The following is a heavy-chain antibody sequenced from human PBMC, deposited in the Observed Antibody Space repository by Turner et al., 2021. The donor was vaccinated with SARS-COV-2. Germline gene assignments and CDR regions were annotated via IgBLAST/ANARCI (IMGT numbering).Heavy chain of an antibody. CDR2: IYYSRNT. CDR1: GGSISSSTYN. CDR3: ARLMDTAMDDYGMDV. Sequence: QLQLQQARPGLVNPSETLSLTSTVSGGSISSSTYNWGWIPQPPGKGLDWIGNIYYSRNTYYNPSLKSRVTISVDTSKNQFSLKLSTVTDADTAVYYCARLMDTAMDDYGMDVWGQGTTVTVSS. J-gene: IGHJ6*02. D-gene: IGHD5-18*01. V-gene: IGHV4-39*01.